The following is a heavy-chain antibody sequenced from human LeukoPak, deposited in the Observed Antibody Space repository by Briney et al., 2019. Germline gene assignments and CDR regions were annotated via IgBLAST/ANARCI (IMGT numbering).Heavy chain of an antibody. CDR1: GFTVSSNY. Sequence: PWGSLRLSCAASGFTVSSNYMSWVRQAPGKGLEWVSVGYSDCSTYYADSVKGRFTISRHNSKNALYLQMNSLRAEDTAVYYCARDTNSYRMDVWGQGTTVTVPS. CDR2: GYSDCST. V-gene: IGHV3-53*04. CDR3: ARDTNSYRMDV. D-gene: IGHD2-8*01. J-gene: IGHJ6*02.